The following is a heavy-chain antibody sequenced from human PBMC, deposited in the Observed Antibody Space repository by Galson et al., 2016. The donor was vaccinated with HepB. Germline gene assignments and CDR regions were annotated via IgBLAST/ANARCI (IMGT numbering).Heavy chain of an antibody. CDR2: ISTNGSTT. V-gene: IGHV3-48*04. J-gene: IGHJ4*02. CDR3: VLLAY. CDR1: GFTFSGYS. Sequence: SLRLSCAASGFTFSGYSMNWVRQAPGKGLEWLSYISTNGSTTHYAESVKGRLTVSRDNAKSSVYLQMDSLRAEDTAVYYCVLLAYWGQGTQVTVSS. D-gene: IGHD2-15*01.